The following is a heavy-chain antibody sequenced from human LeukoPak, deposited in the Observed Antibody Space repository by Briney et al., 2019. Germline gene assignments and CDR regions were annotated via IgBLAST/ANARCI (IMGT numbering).Heavy chain of an antibody. CDR1: GYTFTSYG. Sequence: SVKVSCKASGYTFTSYGISWVRQAPGQGLEWMGGIIPIFGTANYAQKFQGRVTITADESTSTAYMELSSLRSEDTAVYYCARGLGGYCSSTSCPFDYWGQGTLVTVSS. V-gene: IGHV1-69*13. CDR2: IIPIFGTA. D-gene: IGHD2-2*01. CDR3: ARGLGGYCSSTSCPFDY. J-gene: IGHJ4*02.